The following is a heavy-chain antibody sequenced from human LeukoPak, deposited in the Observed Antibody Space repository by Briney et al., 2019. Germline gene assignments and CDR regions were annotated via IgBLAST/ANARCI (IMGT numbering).Heavy chain of an antibody. CDR3: AGGDSSSSPDFDY. V-gene: IGHV4-34*01. Sequence: SETLSLTCAVYGGSFSGYYWSWIRQPPGKGLEWIGEINHSGSTNYNPSLKSRVTISVDTSKNQFSLKLSSVTAADTAVYYCAGGDSSSSPDFDYWGQGTLVTVSS. CDR2: INHSGST. D-gene: IGHD6-6*01. CDR1: GGSFSGYY. J-gene: IGHJ4*02.